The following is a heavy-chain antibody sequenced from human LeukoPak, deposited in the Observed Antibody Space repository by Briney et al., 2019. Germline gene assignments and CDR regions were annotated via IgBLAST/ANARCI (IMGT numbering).Heavy chain of an antibody. CDR3: ARHRRSDIVVVTAIDY. V-gene: IGHV4-39*01. CDR2: IYYSGST. J-gene: IGHJ4*02. CDR1: GGSISSSSYY. Sequence: SETLSLTCTVSGGSISSSSYYWGWIRQPPGKGLEWTGNIYYSGSTYYNPSLKSRVTISVDTSKNQFSLKLSSVTAADTAVYYCARHRRSDIVVVTAIDYWGQGTLVTVSS. D-gene: IGHD2-21*02.